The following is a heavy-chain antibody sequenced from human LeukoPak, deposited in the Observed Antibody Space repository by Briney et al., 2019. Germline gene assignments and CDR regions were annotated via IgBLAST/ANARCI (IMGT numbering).Heavy chain of an antibody. J-gene: IGHJ4*02. V-gene: IGHV3-30*02. Sequence: GGSLRLSCAASGFTFGDYAMSWVRQAPGKGLEWVTFIRSDGSSNYYGDSVKGRFTLSRDNFKNTLSLQMNSLRAEDTAVYYCVRDRDWGFDYWGQGTLVTVSS. CDR2: IRSDGSSN. CDR1: GFTFGDYA. D-gene: IGHD3/OR15-3a*01. CDR3: VRDRDWGFDY.